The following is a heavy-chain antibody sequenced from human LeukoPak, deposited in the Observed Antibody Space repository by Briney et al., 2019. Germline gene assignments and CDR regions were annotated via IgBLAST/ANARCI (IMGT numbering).Heavy chain of an antibody. CDR3: ARPSLSIGTAPDY. CDR2: IYPGDSDT. CDR1: GYSFTSYW. D-gene: IGHD5-18*01. V-gene: IGHV5-51*01. Sequence: GESLNISCQASGYSFTSYWIGWVRQMPGKGLGWMGIIYPGDSDTRYSTSFEGQVTISADKSIRPAYLQWSSLKASDTAMYYCARPSLSIGTAPDYWGQGTLVTVSS. J-gene: IGHJ4*02.